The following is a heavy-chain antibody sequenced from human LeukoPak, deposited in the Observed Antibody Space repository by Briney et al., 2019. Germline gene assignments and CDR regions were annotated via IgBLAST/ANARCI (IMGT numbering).Heavy chain of an antibody. J-gene: IGHJ4*02. D-gene: IGHD3-22*01. CDR1: GGSISSGGYY. CDR3: ARGRANYDGTGYYY. Sequence: SQTLSLTCTVSGGSISSGGYYWSWIRQHPGKGLEWIGYIYSSGSTKYNPSLKSRVTITIDTSKNQFSLKLSSVTAADTAVYYCARGRANYDGTGYYYWGQGILVTVSS. CDR2: IYSSGST. V-gene: IGHV4-61*08.